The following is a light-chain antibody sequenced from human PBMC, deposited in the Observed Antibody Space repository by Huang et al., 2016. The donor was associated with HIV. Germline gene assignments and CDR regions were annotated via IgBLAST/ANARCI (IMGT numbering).Light chain of an antibody. CDR1: QCVSSN. J-gene: IGKJ5*01. Sequence: EIVMTQSPATLSVSPGERATLSCRASQCVSSNLAWYQQKHGQAPRLLIYGASTRVTGVPARFSGSGSGTEFTLTISSLQSEDFAVYYCQQYDNGPIAFGQGTRLEI. CDR3: QQYDNGPIA. CDR2: GAS. V-gene: IGKV3-15*01.